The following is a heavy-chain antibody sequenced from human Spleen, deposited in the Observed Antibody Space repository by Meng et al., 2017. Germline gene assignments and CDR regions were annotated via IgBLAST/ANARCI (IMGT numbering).Heavy chain of an antibody. CDR2: IYYSGST. CDR1: GVSISSSSYY. Sequence: QVQLQESGPGLVKPSETLSLTCTVSGVSISSSSYYWGWIRQPPGKGLEWIGSIYYSGSTYYNPSLKSRVTISVDTSKNQFSLKLSSVTAADTAVYYCARQGFLEWLLYRGNWFDPWGQGTLVTVSS. V-gene: IGHV4-39*01. CDR3: ARQGFLEWLLYRGNWFDP. D-gene: IGHD3-3*01. J-gene: IGHJ5*02.